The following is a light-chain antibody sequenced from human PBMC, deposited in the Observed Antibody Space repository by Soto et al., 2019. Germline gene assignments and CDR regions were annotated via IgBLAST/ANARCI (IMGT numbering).Light chain of an antibody. CDR3: AAWDDSLSGGRV. Sequence: QPVLTQPPSASGTPGQRVTISCSGSSSNIGSNYVYWYQQLPGTAPKLLIYRNNQRPSGVPDRFSGSKSGTSASLAISGLRSEDEADYYCAAWDDSLSGGRVFGGGTKLTVL. CDR1: SSNIGSNY. V-gene: IGLV1-47*01. J-gene: IGLJ2*01. CDR2: RNN.